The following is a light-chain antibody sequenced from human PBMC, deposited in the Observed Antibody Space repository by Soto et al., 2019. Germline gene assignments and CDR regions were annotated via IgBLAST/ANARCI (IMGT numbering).Light chain of an antibody. V-gene: IGLV2-14*01. CDR2: EVT. CDR1: SSDVGVYNH. CDR3: SSYTSSNTVV. Sequence: LTQPASVSGSPGQSITISCTGSSSDVGVYNHVSWYRQPPGKSPKLIIYEVTKRPSGVSNRFSGSKSGNTASLTISGLQAEDEADYYCSSYTSSNTVVFGTGTKSPS. J-gene: IGLJ1*01.